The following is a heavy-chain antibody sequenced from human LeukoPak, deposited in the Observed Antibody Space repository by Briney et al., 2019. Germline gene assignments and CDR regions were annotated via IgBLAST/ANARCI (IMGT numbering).Heavy chain of an antibody. D-gene: IGHD2-2*01. CDR3: ARGSTSDWPLDH. Sequence: ASVTVSRKASGYSFSDYAMHWVRQAPGQRFEWMGWIDAGNGDTRYSQKFQGRVTITRDTSASTAYIELRSLRSEDTAMYYCARGSTSDWPLDHWGQETLVTISS. V-gene: IGHV1-3*01. CDR1: GYSFSDYA. CDR2: IDAGNGDT. J-gene: IGHJ4*02.